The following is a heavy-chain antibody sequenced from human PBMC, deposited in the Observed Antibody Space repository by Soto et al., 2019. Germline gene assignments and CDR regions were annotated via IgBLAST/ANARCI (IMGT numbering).Heavy chain of an antibody. D-gene: IGHD3-3*02. CDR2: FHSSGNT. J-gene: IGHJ6*02. Sequence: SATLSLTCTVSGASIRSSGDYWAWIRQSPGKGLEWIGSFHSSGNTYYNPSLKSRVAIFVDTSKNQFSLKLRSVTAADTAMFYCARHVGGIAHLASQSYYYGLDVWGQGTTVTVSS. V-gene: IGHV4-39*01. CDR1: GASIRSSGDY. CDR3: ARHVGGIAHLASQSYYYGLDV.